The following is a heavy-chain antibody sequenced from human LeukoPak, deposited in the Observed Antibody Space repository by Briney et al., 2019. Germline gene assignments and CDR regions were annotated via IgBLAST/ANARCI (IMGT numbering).Heavy chain of an antibody. CDR2: ISGSGGST. J-gene: IGHJ4*02. Sequence: GGSLRLSCAASGFSFSTYAMIWVRQAPGKGLEWVSGISGSGGSTYYADFVKGRFSISRDDSQNTVYLQMNSLRVEDTATYFCAKGRCGDSSCWYFDAWAKGTRVTVSP. D-gene: IGHD6-13*01. V-gene: IGHV3-23*01. CDR1: GFSFSTYA. CDR3: AKGRCGDSSCWYFDA.